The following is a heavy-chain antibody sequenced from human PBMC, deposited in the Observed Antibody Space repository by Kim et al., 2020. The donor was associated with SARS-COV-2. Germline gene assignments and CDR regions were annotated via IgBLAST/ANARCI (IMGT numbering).Heavy chain of an antibody. V-gene: IGHV1-18*04. CDR3: ARDRGYYGSNYGMDV. CDR2: ISAYNGNT. Sequence: ASVKVSCKASGYTFTSYGISWVRQAPGQGLEWMGWISAYNGNTNYAQKLQGRVTMTTDTSTSTAYMELRSLRSDDTAVYYCARDRGYYGSNYGMDVWGQGTTVTVSS. J-gene: IGHJ6*02. CDR1: GYTFTSYG. D-gene: IGHD3-10*01.